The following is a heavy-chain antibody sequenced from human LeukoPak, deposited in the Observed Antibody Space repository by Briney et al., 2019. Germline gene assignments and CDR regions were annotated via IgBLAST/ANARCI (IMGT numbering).Heavy chain of an antibody. CDR1: GLTFSNHG. Sequence: GGSLRLSCAASGLTFSNHGMHWVRQAPGKGLEWVAFIWYDGSNKYYADSVKGRFTISRDNAKNSLYLQMNSLRDEDTAVYYCASQMGPYGGNRPGYWGQGTLVTVSS. J-gene: IGHJ4*02. CDR2: IWYDGSNK. D-gene: IGHD4-23*01. CDR3: ASQMGPYGGNRPGY. V-gene: IGHV3-33*01.